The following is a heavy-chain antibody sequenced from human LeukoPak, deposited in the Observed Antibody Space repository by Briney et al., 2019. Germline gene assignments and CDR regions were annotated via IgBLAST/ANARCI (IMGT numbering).Heavy chain of an antibody. CDR1: GGSFSGYY. CDR3: ARHVVVVAATHNWFDP. D-gene: IGHD2-15*01. J-gene: IGHJ5*02. CDR2: INHSGST. V-gene: IGHV4-34*01. Sequence: SETLSLTCAVYGGSFSGYYWSWIRQPPGKGLEWIGEINHSGSTNYNPSLKSRVTISVDTSKNQFSLELSSVTAADTAVYYCARHVVVVAATHNWFDPWGQGTLVTVSS.